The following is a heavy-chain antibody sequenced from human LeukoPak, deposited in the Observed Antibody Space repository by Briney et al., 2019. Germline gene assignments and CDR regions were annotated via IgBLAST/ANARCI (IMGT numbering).Heavy chain of an antibody. Sequence: PGGSLRLSCAASGFTFSDYYMTWIRQAPGKGLEWVSYINTIGSTTYYADSVKGRFTISRDNTKNSLSLQMNSLRAEDTAVCYCARDLISVGEYSWGQGTLVTVSS. CDR2: INTIGSTT. CDR3: ARDLISVGEYS. CDR1: GFTFSDYY. V-gene: IGHV3-11*01. D-gene: IGHD3-10*01. J-gene: IGHJ4*02.